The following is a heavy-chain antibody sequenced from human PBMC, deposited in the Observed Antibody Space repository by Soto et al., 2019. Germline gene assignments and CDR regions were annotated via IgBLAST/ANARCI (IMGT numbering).Heavy chain of an antibody. J-gene: IGHJ4*02. CDR1: GLTFSSYA. Sequence: EVQLLESGGGLVQPGGSLRLSCAASGLTFSSYAMNWVRQAPGKGPEWVSHISVTGDTYYADSVKGRFTISRDNSKNTLFLQMNSLRAEDTAVYYCAKSLSTATSFDYWGQGTPVTVSS. V-gene: IGHV3-23*01. CDR3: AKSLSTATSFDY. CDR2: ISVTGDT.